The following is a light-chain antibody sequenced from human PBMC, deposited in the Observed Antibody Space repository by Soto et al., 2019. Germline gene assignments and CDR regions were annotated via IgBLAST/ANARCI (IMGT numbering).Light chain of an antibody. CDR2: DAS. J-gene: IGKJ5*01. V-gene: IGKV1-33*01. Sequence: IQMTQSPSTLSASVGAIVTITCRASQSISSWLAWYQQKPGRAPKLLIYDASNLEAGVPSRFRGSGSGTDFTFTISRLQPEDIATYYCQQYENLPTFGQGTRLEIK. CDR1: QSISSW. CDR3: QQYENLPT.